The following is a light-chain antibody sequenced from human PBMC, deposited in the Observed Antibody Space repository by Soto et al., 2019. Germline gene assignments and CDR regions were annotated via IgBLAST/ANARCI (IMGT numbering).Light chain of an antibody. Sequence: QAVLTQPASVSGSPGQSITISCTGTSSDVGSYNLVSWYQQHPGKAPKVMIYEGSKRPSGVSNRFSGSNSGNTASLTISGLQAEGEADYYCCSYAGSYVFGTGTKVTVL. J-gene: IGLJ1*01. CDR2: EGS. V-gene: IGLV2-23*01. CDR1: SSDVGSYNL. CDR3: CSYAGSYV.